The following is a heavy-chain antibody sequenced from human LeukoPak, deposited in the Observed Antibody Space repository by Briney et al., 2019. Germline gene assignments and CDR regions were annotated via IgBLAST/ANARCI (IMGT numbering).Heavy chain of an antibody. J-gene: IGHJ6*03. CDR2: IYTYESP. Sequence: PSETLSLTCTVSGCSVSSSRYYWRWIRQPAGKGLEWIGRIYTYESPNYKPSLKSRVTISLDTSKNQFSLKLTSVTAADTAVYFCARAPGGRRAYYMDVWGKGTTVTISS. CDR1: GCSVSSSRYY. CDR3: ARAPGGRRAYYMDV. V-gene: IGHV4-61*02. D-gene: IGHD3-16*01.